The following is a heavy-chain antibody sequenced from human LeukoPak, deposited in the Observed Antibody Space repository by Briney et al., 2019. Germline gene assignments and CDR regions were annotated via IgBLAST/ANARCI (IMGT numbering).Heavy chain of an antibody. V-gene: IGHV3-21*06. Sequence: GGSLRLSCTASGLTFSTSGFNWVRQAPGKGLEWVASIGPTGSDRYHADSIKGRFTISRDNANDFLYLQMNSLRAEDTAVYYCATETNGRHYDYWGQGTLLTVSS. J-gene: IGHJ4*02. CDR3: ATETNGRHYDY. CDR2: IGPTGSDR. CDR1: GLTFSTSG. D-gene: IGHD1-14*01.